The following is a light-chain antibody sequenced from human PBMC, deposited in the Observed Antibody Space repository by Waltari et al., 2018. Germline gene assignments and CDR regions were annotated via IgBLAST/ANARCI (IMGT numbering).Light chain of an antibody. V-gene: IGKV3-11*01. J-gene: IGKJ3*01. CDR2: DAS. Sequence: EIVLTQSPAPLSLSPGERATLPCRASQSVSSYLAWYQQKPGQAPRRLINDASNRAPGIPARFSGSGSGTDFTLTISSLEPEDFAVYYCQQRSNWPPVFTFGPGTKVDIK. CDR3: QQRSNWPPVFT. CDR1: QSVSSY.